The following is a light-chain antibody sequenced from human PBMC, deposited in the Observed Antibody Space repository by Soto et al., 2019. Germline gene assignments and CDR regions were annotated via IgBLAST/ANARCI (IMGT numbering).Light chain of an antibody. CDR1: QSVSKC. V-gene: IGKV3-11*01. CDR2: NAS. J-gene: IGKJ1*01. Sequence: IVLTQCPATLSVSPGERATLSCRASQSVSKCLAWYQQKPGQAPRLLIYNASNRATGIPVRFSGSGSGTDFTLTISSLEPDDSAAYYCQHCPNCAETFGQGTNVDIK. CDR3: QHCPNCAET.